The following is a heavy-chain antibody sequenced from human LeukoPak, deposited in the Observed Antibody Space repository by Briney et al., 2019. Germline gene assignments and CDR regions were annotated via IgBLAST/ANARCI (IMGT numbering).Heavy chain of an antibody. D-gene: IGHD5-12*01. CDR1: GGSFSGYY. V-gene: IGHV4-59*01. CDR3: AGLRGGYVGY. CDR2: IYYSGST. J-gene: IGHJ4*02. Sequence: SETLSLTCAVYGGSFSGYYWSWIRQPPGKGLEWIGYIYYSGSTNYNPSLKSRVTISVDTSKNQFSLKLSSVTAADTAVYYCAGLRGGYVGYWGQGTLVTVSS.